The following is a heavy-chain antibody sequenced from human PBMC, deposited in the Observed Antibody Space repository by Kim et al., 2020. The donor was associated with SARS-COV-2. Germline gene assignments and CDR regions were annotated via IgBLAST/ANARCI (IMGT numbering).Heavy chain of an antibody. CDR2: IYYSGST. CDR3: ARGLEGYSSGWYWDY. Sequence: SETLSLTCTVSGGSIISYYWSWIRQPPGKGLEWIGYIYYSGSTNYNPSLKSRVTISVDTSKNQFSLKLSSVTAADTAVYYCARGLEGYSSGWYWDYWGQG. V-gene: IGHV4-59*01. J-gene: IGHJ4*02. D-gene: IGHD6-19*01. CDR1: GGSIISYY.